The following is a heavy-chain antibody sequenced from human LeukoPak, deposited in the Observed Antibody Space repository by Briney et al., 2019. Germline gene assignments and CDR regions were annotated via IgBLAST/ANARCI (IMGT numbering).Heavy chain of an antibody. CDR3: ARVRSDSRGWYEFDY. J-gene: IGHJ4*02. Sequence: GGSLRLSCAASGLTFSSYGMHWVRQAPGKGLEWVAVISYDGSNKYYADSVKGRFTISRDNSKNTLYLQMNSLRAEDTAVYYCARVRSDSRGWYEFDYWGQGTLVTVSS. D-gene: IGHD6-19*01. CDR2: ISYDGSNK. V-gene: IGHV3-30*03. CDR1: GLTFSSYG.